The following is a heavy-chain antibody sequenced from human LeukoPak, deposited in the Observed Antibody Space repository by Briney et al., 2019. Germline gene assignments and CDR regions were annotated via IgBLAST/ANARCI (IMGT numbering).Heavy chain of an antibody. CDR2: ISYDGSNK. Sequence: SGGSLRLSCAASGFTFSSCGMHWVRQAPGKGLEWVAVISYDGSNKYYADSVKGRFTISRDNSKNTLYLQMNSLRAEDTALYYCANRVIGYCFDYWGQGTLVTVSS. V-gene: IGHV3-30*18. CDR1: GFTFSSCG. CDR3: ANRVIGYCFDY. J-gene: IGHJ4*02. D-gene: IGHD2-15*01.